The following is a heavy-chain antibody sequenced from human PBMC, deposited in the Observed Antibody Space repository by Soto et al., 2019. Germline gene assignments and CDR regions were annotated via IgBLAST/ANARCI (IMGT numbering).Heavy chain of an antibody. Sequence: ASVKVCCKASGYTFTIYAMHWVRQAPGQRLEWMGWINAGNGNTKYSQKVQGRVTITSDTSASTAYMELSSLRSEDTAVYYCARCTDAWYYYGMDVWGQGTTVTVSS. CDR1: GYTFTIYA. J-gene: IGHJ6*02. CDR2: INAGNGNT. V-gene: IGHV1-3*01. CDR3: ARCTDAWYYYGMDV.